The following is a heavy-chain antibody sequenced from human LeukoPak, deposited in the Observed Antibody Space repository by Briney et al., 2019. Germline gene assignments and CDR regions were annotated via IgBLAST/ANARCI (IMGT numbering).Heavy chain of an antibody. D-gene: IGHD3-3*01. J-gene: IGHJ6*03. CDR3: ARSYYTANRRRLPYYYYYYYMDV. CDR1: GGTFSSYA. Sequence: GSSVKVSCKASGGTFSSYAINWVRQATGQGLEWMGWMNPNSGNTGYAQKFQGRVTITRNTSISTAYMELSSLRSEDTAVYYCARSYYTANRRRLPYYYYYYYMDVWGKGTTVTVSS. CDR2: MNPNSGNT. V-gene: IGHV1-8*03.